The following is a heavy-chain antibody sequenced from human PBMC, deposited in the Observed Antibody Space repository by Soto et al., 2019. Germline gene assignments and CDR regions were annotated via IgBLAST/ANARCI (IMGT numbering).Heavy chain of an antibody. V-gene: IGHV3-30*18. D-gene: IGHD6-19*01. CDR2: ISYDGSNK. CDR1: GFTFSSYG. CDR3: AKLSSGWSRADYGVDV. Sequence: QVQLVESGGGVVQPGRSLRLSCAASGFTFSSYGMHWVRQAPGKGLEWVAVISYDGSNKYYADSVKGRFTISRDNSKNTLYLQMNSLRAEDTAVYYCAKLSSGWSRADYGVDVWGQGTTVTVSS. J-gene: IGHJ6*02.